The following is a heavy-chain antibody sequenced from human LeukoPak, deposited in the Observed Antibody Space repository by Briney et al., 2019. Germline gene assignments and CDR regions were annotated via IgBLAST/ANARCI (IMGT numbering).Heavy chain of an antibody. CDR1: GVSYSGKS. V-gene: IGHV4-34*01. CDR2: INHSGST. Sequence: SDTLSPTSAGRGVSYSGKSRSWLRQHQKKGLEWIGEINHSGSTNYNPSLKSRVTISVDTSKNQFSLKLSSVTAADTAVYYCARCSYFGCWGEGTLVTVAS. CDR3: ARCSYFGC. J-gene: IGHJ4*02.